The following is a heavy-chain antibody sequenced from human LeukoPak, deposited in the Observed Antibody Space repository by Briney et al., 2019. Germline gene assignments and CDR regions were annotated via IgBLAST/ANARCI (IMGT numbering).Heavy chain of an antibody. CDR3: AKPRYSSSWGPFDY. Sequence: GSLRLSCAASGFTFSSYGMHWVRQAPGKGLEWVAVIWYDGSNKYYADSVKGRFTISRDNSKNTLYLQMNSLRAEDTAVYYCAKPRYSSSWGPFDYWGQGTLVTVSS. J-gene: IGHJ4*02. V-gene: IGHV3-33*06. CDR2: IWYDGSNK. CDR1: GFTFSSYG. D-gene: IGHD6-13*01.